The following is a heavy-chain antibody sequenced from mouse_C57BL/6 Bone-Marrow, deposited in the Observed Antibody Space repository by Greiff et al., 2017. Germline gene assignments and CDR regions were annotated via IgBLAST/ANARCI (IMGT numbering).Heavy chain of an antibody. CDR1: GFTFSNYW. V-gene: IGHV6-3*01. CDR2: IRLKSDNYAT. J-gene: IGHJ2*01. Sequence: DVMLVESGGGLVQPGGSMKLSCVASGFTFSNYWMNWVRQSPEKGLEWVAQIRLKSDNYATHYAESVKGRFTISRDDSKSSVYLQMNNLRAEDTGIYYCTAESSYVWVYFDYWGQGTTLTVSS. CDR3: TAESSYVWVYFDY. D-gene: IGHD1-1*01.